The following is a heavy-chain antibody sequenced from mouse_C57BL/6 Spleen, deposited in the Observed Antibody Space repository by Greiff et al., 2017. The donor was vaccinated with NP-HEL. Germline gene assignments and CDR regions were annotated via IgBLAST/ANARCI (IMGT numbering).Heavy chain of an antibody. V-gene: IGHV2-6-1*01. Sequence: VKLMESGPGLVAPSQSLSITCTVSGFSLTSYGVHWVRQPPGKGLEWLVVIWSDGSTTYNSALKSRLSISKDNSKSQVFLKMNSLQTDDTAMYYCARQRGLLRYAMDYWGQGTSVTVSS. CDR2: IWSDGST. CDR1: GFSLTSYG. CDR3: ARQRGLLRYAMDY. J-gene: IGHJ4*01. D-gene: IGHD1-1*01.